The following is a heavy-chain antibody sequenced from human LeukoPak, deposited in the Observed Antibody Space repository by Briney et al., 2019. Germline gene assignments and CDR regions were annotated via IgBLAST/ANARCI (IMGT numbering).Heavy chain of an antibody. Sequence: GGSLRLSCAASGFTFSSYWMHWVRQAPGKGLVWVSGINYDGSDARYADTVKGRFTTSRDNAKNTLYLQMNSLRAEDTAVYYCQRDFMTAAGIHWGQGTLVTVSS. CDR3: QRDFMTAAGIH. V-gene: IGHV3-74*01. J-gene: IGHJ4*02. CDR1: GFTFSSYW. D-gene: IGHD6-13*01. CDR2: INYDGSDA.